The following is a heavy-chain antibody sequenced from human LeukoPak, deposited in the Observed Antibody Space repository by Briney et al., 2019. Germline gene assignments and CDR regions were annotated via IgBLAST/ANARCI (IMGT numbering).Heavy chain of an antibody. CDR2: ISWNSGSI. J-gene: IGHJ4*02. CDR3: AKGRKATVTSDFDY. D-gene: IGHD4-17*01. CDR1: GFTFDDYA. V-gene: IGHV3-9*03. Sequence: GGSLRLSCAASGFTFDDYAMHWVRQAPGKGLEWVSGISWNSGSIGYADSVKGRFTISRDNAKNSLYLRMNSLRAEDMALYYCAKGRKATVTSDFDYWGQGTLVTVSS.